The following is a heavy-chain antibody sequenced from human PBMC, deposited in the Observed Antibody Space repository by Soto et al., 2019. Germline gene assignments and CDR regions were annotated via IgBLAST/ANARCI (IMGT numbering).Heavy chain of an antibody. D-gene: IGHD2-15*01. Sequence: ETLSLTCAVYGGSFSGYYWSWIRQPPGKGLEWIGEINHSGSTNYNPSLKSRVTISVDTSKNQFSLKLSSVTAADTAVYYCARSVVVAATDTYYFDYWGQGTLVTVSS. CDR1: GGSFSGYY. CDR2: INHSGST. CDR3: ARSVVVAATDTYYFDY. J-gene: IGHJ4*02. V-gene: IGHV4-34*01.